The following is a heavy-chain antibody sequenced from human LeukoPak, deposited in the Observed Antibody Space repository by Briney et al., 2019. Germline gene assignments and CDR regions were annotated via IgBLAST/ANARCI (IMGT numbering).Heavy chain of an antibody. CDR3: ARRRDGYNEDFFDY. D-gene: IGHD5-24*01. J-gene: IGHJ4*02. CDR1: RGSISSYY. V-gene: IGHV4-59*08. Sequence: SETLSLTCTVSRGSISSYYWSWIRQPPGKGLEWIGYIYYSGGTYYNPSLKSRVTISVDTSRNQFSLKLSSVTAADTAVYYCARRRDGYNEDFFDYWGRGTLVTVSS. CDR2: IYYSGGT.